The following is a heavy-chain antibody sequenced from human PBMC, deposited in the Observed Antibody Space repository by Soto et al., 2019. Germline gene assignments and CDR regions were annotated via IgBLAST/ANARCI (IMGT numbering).Heavy chain of an antibody. CDR2: INWNGGST. D-gene: IGHD2-2*02. Sequence: EVQLVESGGGVVRPGGSLRLSCAASGFTFDDYGMSWVRQAPGKGLEWVSGINWNGGSTGYADSVKGRFTISRDNAENSLYLQMNSLTGEDTALYFCARVGPKMTTATYTGYMDVWGKGTTVTVSS. CDR3: ARVGPKMTTATYTGYMDV. J-gene: IGHJ6*03. V-gene: IGHV3-20*04. CDR1: GFTFDDYG.